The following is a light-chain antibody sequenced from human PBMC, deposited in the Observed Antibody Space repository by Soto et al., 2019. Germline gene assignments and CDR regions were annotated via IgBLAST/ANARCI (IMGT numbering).Light chain of an antibody. CDR2: LNSDGSH. V-gene: IGLV4-69*01. Sequence: QLVLTQSPSASASLGASVKLTCTLSSGHSSYAIAWHQQQPEKGPRYLMKLNSDGSHSKGAGIPDRFSGSSSGAERYLTISSLQSEDEADYYCQSWGTGIPWVFGGGTKVTVL. J-gene: IGLJ3*02. CDR3: QSWGTGIPWV. CDR1: SGHSSYA.